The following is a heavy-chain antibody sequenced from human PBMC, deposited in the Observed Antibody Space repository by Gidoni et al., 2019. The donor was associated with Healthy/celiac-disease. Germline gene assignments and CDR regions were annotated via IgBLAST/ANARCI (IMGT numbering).Heavy chain of an antibody. J-gene: IGHJ4*02. Sequence: QVQLVESGGGVVQPGRSLRLSCAASGFTFSSYAMHWGRQAPGKGLEWVAVISYDGSNKYYADSVKGRFTISRDNSKNTLYLQMNSLRAEDTAVYYCARDQAAVFGVGRFDYWGQGTLVTVSS. D-gene: IGHD3-3*01. CDR3: ARDQAAVFGVGRFDY. CDR2: ISYDGSNK. CDR1: GFTFSSYA. V-gene: IGHV3-30*04.